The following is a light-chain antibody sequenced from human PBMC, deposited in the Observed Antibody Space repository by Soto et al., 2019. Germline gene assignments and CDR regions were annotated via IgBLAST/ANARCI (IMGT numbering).Light chain of an antibody. Sequence: DIVMTQSPLSLPVTPGEQASISCRSSQSLLHSNGYNYLDWYLQKPGQSPQLLIYLGSNRASGVPDRFSVSGSVTDFTLKISRVEAEDVGVYYCMQALQTPLTFGGGTKVEIK. V-gene: IGKV2-28*01. CDR1: QSLLHSNGYNY. J-gene: IGKJ4*01. CDR2: LGS. CDR3: MQALQTPLT.